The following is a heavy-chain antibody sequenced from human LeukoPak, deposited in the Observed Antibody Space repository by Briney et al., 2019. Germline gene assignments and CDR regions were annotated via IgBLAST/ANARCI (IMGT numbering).Heavy chain of an antibody. CDR2: ISAYNGKT. V-gene: IGHV1-18*01. CDR1: GNTFTSYA. CDR3: ARSFVLMAFDI. J-gene: IGHJ3*02. Sequence: ASVKVSCKSSGNTFTSYAFSWVRQAPGQGLEWMGWISAYNGKTDYAQKFQGRVTMTRDTSTSTVYMELSSLRSEDTAVYYCARSFVLMAFDIWGQGTMVTVSS. D-gene: IGHD4/OR15-4a*01.